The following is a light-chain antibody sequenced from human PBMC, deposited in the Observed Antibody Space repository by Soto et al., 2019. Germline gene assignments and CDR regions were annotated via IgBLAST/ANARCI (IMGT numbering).Light chain of an antibody. J-gene: IGKJ4*01. CDR3: QQYNSWPT. CDR2: GAS. V-gene: IGKV3-15*01. CDR1: HCISTN. Sequence: EIIMTQSPATLSVSPGEGATLSCRTSHCISTNLAWYQHKRGQSPRLLVYGASTRATGVPARFSGSGSGAEFTLSISSLQSEDFAVYYCQQYNSWPTFGGGTKVEIK.